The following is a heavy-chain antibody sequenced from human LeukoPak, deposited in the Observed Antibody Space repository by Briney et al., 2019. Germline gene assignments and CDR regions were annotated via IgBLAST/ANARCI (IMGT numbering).Heavy chain of an antibody. Sequence: PGGSLRLSCAGSGFTFSSYAMSWVRQAPGKGLEWVSAISGSGGSTYYADSVKGRFTISRDNSKDTLYLQMNSLRAEDTAVYYCARDRSLWFGELSGYFDYWGQGTLVTVSS. V-gene: IGHV3-23*01. CDR1: GFTFSSYA. CDR3: ARDRSLWFGELSGYFDY. CDR2: ISGSGGST. D-gene: IGHD3-10*01. J-gene: IGHJ4*02.